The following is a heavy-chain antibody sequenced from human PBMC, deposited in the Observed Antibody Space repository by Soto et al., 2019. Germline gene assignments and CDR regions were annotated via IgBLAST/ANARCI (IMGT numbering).Heavy chain of an antibody. Sequence: XGSLRLSCAASGFTFSSYGMHWVRQAPGKGLEWVAVISYGGSSVIKYADSVQGRFIISRDNARNSLYLQMNSLGAEDTAIYYCTRDPRLVDVWGPGTTVTVSS. CDR2: ISYGGSSVI. CDR3: TRDPRLVDV. J-gene: IGHJ6*02. D-gene: IGHD3-9*01. V-gene: IGHV3-30*03. CDR1: GFTFSSYG.